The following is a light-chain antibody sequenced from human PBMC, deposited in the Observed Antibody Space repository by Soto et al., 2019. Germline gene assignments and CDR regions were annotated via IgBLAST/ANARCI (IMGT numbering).Light chain of an antibody. Sequence: EIVLTQSPGTLSLSPGERATLSCRASQSVSSSYLAWYQQKPGQAPRLLIYDTSSRATGIPDRFSGSGSGTDFTIAISRLEPEDFAVYYCQQCGSLPSFGHGTKVELK. CDR3: QQCGSLPS. V-gene: IGKV3-20*01. J-gene: IGKJ1*01. CDR2: DTS. CDR1: QSVSSSY.